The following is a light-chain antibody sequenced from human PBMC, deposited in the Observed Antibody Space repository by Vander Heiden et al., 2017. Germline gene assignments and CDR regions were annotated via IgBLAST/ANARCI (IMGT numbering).Light chain of an antibody. J-gene: IGLJ2*01. Sequence: QSVLTQPPSVSAAPGQKVTIPCSGSSSNIGSTYVSWYQQLPGTAPKLLIYDSNKRPSGIPDRFSGSKSGTSATLGITGVQTGDEADYYCGTWDTSLSVVVFGGGTKLTVL. CDR1: SSNIGSTY. V-gene: IGLV1-51*01. CDR3: GTWDTSLSVVV. CDR2: DSN.